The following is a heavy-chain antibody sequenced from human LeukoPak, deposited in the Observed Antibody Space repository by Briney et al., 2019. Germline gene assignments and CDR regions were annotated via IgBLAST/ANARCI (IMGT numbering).Heavy chain of an antibody. CDR3: ARTSVVVTEYYFDY. D-gene: IGHD2-21*02. V-gene: IGHV1-18*04. Sequence: ASVKVSCTASGYTFTGYYMHWVRQAPGQGLEWMGWISAYNGNTNYAQKLQGRVTMTTDTSTSTAYMELRSLRSDDTAVYYCARTSVVVTEYYFDYWGQGTLVTVSS. CDR1: GYTFTGYY. CDR2: ISAYNGNT. J-gene: IGHJ4*02.